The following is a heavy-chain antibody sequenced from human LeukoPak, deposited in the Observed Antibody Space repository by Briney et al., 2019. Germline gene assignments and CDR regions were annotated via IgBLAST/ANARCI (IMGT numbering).Heavy chain of an antibody. CDR2: ISSSSSYI. J-gene: IGHJ6*02. D-gene: IGHD1-26*01. Sequence: GGSLRLSCAASGFIFSSYAMNWVRQAPGQGLEYVSSISSSSSYISYADSVKGRFTVSRDNAKNSLYLQMNSLRAEDTAVYYCARGVGGGMDVWGQGTTVTVSS. CDR3: ARGVGGGMDV. V-gene: IGHV3-21*01. CDR1: GFIFSSYA.